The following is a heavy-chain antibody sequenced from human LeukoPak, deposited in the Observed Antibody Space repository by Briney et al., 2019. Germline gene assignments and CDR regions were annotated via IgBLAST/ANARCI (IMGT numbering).Heavy chain of an antibody. Sequence: GESLKISCKSSGYSLTSYWIAWVRQMPGKGMEWMGIVYPGDSDTRYSPSFQGHVTFSADKSITTVYLHWSSLKASDTAMYYCARLAYYDSGGYHLDYWGQGTLVTVPS. CDR3: ARLAYYDSGGYHLDY. J-gene: IGHJ4*02. V-gene: IGHV5-51*01. D-gene: IGHD3-22*01. CDR2: VYPGDSDT. CDR1: GYSLTSYW.